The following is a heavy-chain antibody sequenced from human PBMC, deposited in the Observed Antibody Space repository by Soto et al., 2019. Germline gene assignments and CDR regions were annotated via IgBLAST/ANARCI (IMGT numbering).Heavy chain of an antibody. D-gene: IGHD1-1*01. J-gene: IGHJ4*02. CDR2: ISWDGLAQ. Sequence: VQLVESGGGVVQPGRSLRLLCEASGFPFSRYGMHWVRQAPGMELEWVAVISWDGLAQYYGDSVRGRFTISRDNSQSTLYLQMNSLRTEDTAIYYCAKETIQVGGPNYFDYWGQGVLVTVSS. V-gene: IGHV3-30*18. CDR1: GFPFSRYG. CDR3: AKETIQVGGPNYFDY.